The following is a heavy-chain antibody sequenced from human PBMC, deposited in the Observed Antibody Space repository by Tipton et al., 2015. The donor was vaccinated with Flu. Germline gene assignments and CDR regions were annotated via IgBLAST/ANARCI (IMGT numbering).Heavy chain of an antibody. D-gene: IGHD4-17*01. V-gene: IGHV1-2*06. CDR2: INPNGGGT. CDR1: GYTFTGYY. J-gene: IGHJ6*02. CDR3: ARDYGDYEGDYYYYYGMDV. Sequence: QLVQSGAEVKKPGASVKVSCKASGYTFTGYYMHWVRQAPGQGLEWMGRINPNGGGTNYAQKFQGRVTMTRDTSISTAYMELSRLRSDDTAVYYCARDYGDYEGDYYYYYGMDVWGQGTTVTVSS.